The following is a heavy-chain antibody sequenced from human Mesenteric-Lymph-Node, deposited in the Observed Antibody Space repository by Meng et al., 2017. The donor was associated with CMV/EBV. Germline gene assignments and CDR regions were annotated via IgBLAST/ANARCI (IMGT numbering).Heavy chain of an antibody. J-gene: IGHJ3*02. CDR1: GFTFSSYA. V-gene: IGHV3-23*01. Sequence: GESLKISCAASGFTFSSYAMIWVRQAPGKGLEWVSGITGSGDSTYYADSVKGRFTISRDDSDNTVSLQMNSLRADDTAVYYCAKDQRSCSSTSCYGNDAFDIWGQGTMVTVSS. CDR3: AKDQRSCSSTSCYGNDAFDI. CDR2: ITGSGDST. D-gene: IGHD2-2*01.